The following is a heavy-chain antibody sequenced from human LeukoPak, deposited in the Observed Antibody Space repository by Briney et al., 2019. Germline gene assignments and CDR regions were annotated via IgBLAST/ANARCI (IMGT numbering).Heavy chain of an antibody. CDR3: ARARATVTQFDY. V-gene: IGHV1-18*01. Sequence: ASVKVSCKASGYTFTSYGISWVRQAPGQGLEWMGWISAYNGNTSYAQKLQGRVTMTTDTSTSTAYMELRSLRSDDTAVYYCARARATVTQFDYWGQGTLVTVSS. D-gene: IGHD4-17*01. CDR1: GYTFTSYG. CDR2: ISAYNGNT. J-gene: IGHJ4*02.